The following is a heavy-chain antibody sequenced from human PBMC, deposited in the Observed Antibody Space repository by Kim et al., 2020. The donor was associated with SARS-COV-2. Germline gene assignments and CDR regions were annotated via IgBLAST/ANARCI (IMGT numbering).Heavy chain of an antibody. D-gene: IGHD3-3*01. J-gene: IGHJ2*01. V-gene: IGHV4-4*02. CDR3: ASYDFWSGKVGGYFDL. Sequence: SLKSRVTISVDKSKNQFSLKLSSVTAADTAVYYCASYDFWSGKVGGYFDLWGRGTLVTVSS.